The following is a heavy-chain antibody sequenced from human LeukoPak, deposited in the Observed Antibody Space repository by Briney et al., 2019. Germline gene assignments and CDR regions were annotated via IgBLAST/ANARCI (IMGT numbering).Heavy chain of an antibody. CDR3: AKGLYM. Sequence: GGSLRLSCVASGFTFSSSYMNWVRQIPGKGLEWVANINQDGSQIYHVDSVKGRFTISRDNDKNSLYLQMNSLRAEDTAVYYCAKGLYMGGQGTLVTVSS. CDR1: GFTFSSSY. V-gene: IGHV3-7*04. D-gene: IGHD2-2*02. CDR2: INQDGSQI. J-gene: IGHJ4*02.